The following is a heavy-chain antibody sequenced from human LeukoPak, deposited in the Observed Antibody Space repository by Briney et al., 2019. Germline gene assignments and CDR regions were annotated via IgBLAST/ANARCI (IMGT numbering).Heavy chain of an antibody. D-gene: IGHD6-13*01. J-gene: IGHJ4*02. CDR3: ARVPSAAGYYFDY. CDR2: IIPILGTA. CDR1: GGTFSSYA. V-gene: IGHV1-69*13. Sequence: GASVKVSCKASGGTFSSYAISWVRQAPGQGLEWMGGIIPILGTANYAQKFQGRVTITADESTSTAYMELSSLRSEDTAVYYCARVPSAAGYYFDYWGQGTLVTVSS.